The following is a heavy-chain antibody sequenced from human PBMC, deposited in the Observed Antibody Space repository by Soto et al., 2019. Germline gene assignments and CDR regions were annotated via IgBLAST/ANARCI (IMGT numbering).Heavy chain of an antibody. D-gene: IGHD4-4*01. J-gene: IGHJ6*02. Sequence: GSGPSGEPTQTLTLTCTFSGFSLSTSGMCVSWIRQPPGKALEWLARIDWDDDKYYSTSLKTRLTISKDTSKNQVVLTMTNMDPVDTATYYCARETVTTYYYYGMDVWGQGTTVTVSS. V-gene: IGHV2-70*11. CDR3: ARETVTTYYYYGMDV. CDR1: GFSLSTSGMC. CDR2: IDWDDDK.